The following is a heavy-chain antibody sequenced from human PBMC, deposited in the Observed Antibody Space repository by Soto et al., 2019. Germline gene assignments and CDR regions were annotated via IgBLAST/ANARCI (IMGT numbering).Heavy chain of an antibody. CDR1: GGSFSGHY. V-gene: IGHV4-34*01. CDR2: INDSGNI. D-gene: IGHD1-1*01. J-gene: IGHJ4*02. CDR3: ARGFSMKLPVQGDAPDNYYFDS. Sequence: QVRLQQWGAGLLKPSETLSLTCAVYGGSFSGHYWSWIRQPPGKGLEWIGEINDSGNINQNPSLKSRVTISVDTSKNQFSVKLKSVTAADTAVYYCARGFSMKLPVQGDAPDNYYFDSWGQGTLLAVSS.